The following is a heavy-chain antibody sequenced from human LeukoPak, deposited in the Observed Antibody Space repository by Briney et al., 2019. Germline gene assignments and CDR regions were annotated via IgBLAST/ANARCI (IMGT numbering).Heavy chain of an antibody. V-gene: IGHV3-30-3*01. Sequence: PGRSLRLSCAASGFTFSSYAMHWVRQAPGKGLEWVAVISYDGSNKYYADSVKGRFTISRDNSKNTLYLQMNSLRAEDTAVYYCARDALVDIVATITRLFDYWGQGTLVTVSS. D-gene: IGHD5-12*01. CDR3: ARDALVDIVATITRLFDY. J-gene: IGHJ4*02. CDR1: GFTFSSYA. CDR2: ISYDGSNK.